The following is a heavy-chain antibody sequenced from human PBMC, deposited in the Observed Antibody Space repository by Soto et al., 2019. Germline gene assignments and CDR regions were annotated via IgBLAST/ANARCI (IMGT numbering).Heavy chain of an antibody. J-gene: IGHJ4*02. D-gene: IGHD2-21*02. CDR3: ARGGHVVVVTAALHY. V-gene: IGHV1-46*01. CDR1: GDTFTDYY. CDR2: VNPSGGHT. Sequence: QVQLMQSGAEVKKPGASVKVSCKASGDTFTDYYIHWVRQAPGQGLEWMGTVNPSGGHTTYAQHFLGRVTIVGDTSACTPYMELTILTSVATAIYYCARGGHVVVVTAALHYWGQGTLVTVSS.